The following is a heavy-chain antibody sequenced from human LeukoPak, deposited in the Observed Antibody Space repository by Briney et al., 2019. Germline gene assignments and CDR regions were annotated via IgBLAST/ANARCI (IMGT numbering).Heavy chain of an antibody. CDR3: LFCIFQH. CDR1: GFTFSDAW. V-gene: IGHV3-15*01. J-gene: IGHJ1*01. D-gene: IGHD3-10*02. CDR2: IKSKTDGETI. Sequence: GGSLRLSCAASGFTFSDAWMSWVRQAPGKGLEWVGRIKSKTDGETIDYATPMKDRFRISRDDSKNTLYLQMNSLKTEDTAVYYCLFCIFQHWGQGTLVTVSS.